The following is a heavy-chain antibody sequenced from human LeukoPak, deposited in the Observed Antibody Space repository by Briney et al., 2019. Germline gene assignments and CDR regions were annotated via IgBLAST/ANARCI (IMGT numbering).Heavy chain of an antibody. V-gene: IGHV3-33*01. D-gene: IGHD3-10*01. J-gene: IGHJ4*02. CDR2: IWYDGSNK. CDR3: ARDADYGSGSFDY. CDR1: GFTFSSYG. Sequence: GGSLRLSCAASGFTFSSYGMHWVRQAPGKGLEWVAVIWYDGSNKYYADSVKGRFTISRDNSKNTLYLQMNSLRAEDTAVYYCARDADYGSGSFDYWGQGTLVTVSS.